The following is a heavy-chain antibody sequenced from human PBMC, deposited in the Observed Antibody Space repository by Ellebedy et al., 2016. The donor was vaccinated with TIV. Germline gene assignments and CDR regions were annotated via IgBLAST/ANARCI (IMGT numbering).Heavy chain of an antibody. D-gene: IGHD1-1*01. CDR2: IWFDGSNK. Sequence: GESLKISXAACGFTFSINGMHWVRQAPGKGLEWVAVIWFDGSNKSYPDSVKGRFTISRDNSKNTLYLQMNSLRAEDTAVYYCGRGSTGNYYAMDVWGQGTTVTVSS. J-gene: IGHJ6*02. CDR3: GRGSTGNYYAMDV. V-gene: IGHV3-33*01. CDR1: GFTFSING.